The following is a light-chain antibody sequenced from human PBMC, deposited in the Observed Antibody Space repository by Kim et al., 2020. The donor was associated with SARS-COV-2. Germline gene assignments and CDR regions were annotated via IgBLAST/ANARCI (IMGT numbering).Light chain of an antibody. J-gene: IGKJ2*01. CDR3: EQSYDTPFT. CDR1: QSINSN. CDR2: AAS. V-gene: IGKV1-39*01. Sequence: DIQMTQSPSSLSASVGDRVTITCRASQSINSNLNWYQQKPGKAPKLLIYAASSLESGVPSRFSGSESGTDFTLSISSPQPEDFATYYCEQSYDTPFTFGQGTKLEI.